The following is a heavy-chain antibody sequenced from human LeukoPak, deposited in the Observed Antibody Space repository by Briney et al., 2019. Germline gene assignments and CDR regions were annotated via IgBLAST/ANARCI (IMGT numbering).Heavy chain of an antibody. CDR2: IYITGST. CDR1: NGSVSPYY. Sequence: SETLSLTCTVSNGSVSPYYWSWIRQPAGQGLEWIGRIYITGSTTYSPSLKSRVTMSIDTSKNQFSLNLSSVTAADTAVYFCARDREYVVGAPVGDFFDYWGQGILVTVSS. D-gene: IGHD1-26*01. CDR3: ARDREYVVGAPVGDFFDY. V-gene: IGHV4-4*07. J-gene: IGHJ4*02.